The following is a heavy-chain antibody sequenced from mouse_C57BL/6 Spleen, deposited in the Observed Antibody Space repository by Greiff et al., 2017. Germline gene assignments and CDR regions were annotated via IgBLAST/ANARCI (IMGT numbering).Heavy chain of an antibody. Sequence: QVQLQQPGAELVRPGSSVKLSCKASGYTFTSYWMHWVKQRPIQGLEWIGNIDPSDSETPYNQKFKDKATLTVDKSSSTAYMQLSSLTSEDSAVYYCARVPYYYGSSFYAMDYWGQGTSVTVSS. D-gene: IGHD1-1*01. CDR2: IDPSDSET. CDR3: ARVPYYYGSSFYAMDY. V-gene: IGHV1-52*01. J-gene: IGHJ4*01. CDR1: GYTFTSYW.